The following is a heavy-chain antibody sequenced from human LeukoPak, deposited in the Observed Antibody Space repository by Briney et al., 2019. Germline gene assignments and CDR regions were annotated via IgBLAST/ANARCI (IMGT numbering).Heavy chain of an antibody. CDR3: AGRRVHNYDSRGYYSRPQRAFDI. CDR2: INHSGNT. D-gene: IGHD3-22*01. Sequence: PSETLSLTCAVYGGSFSGYYWSWIRQPPGKGLEWIGEINHSGNTNYNPSLKSRVTISVDTSKNQFSLKLSSVTAADTAVFYCAGRRVHNYDSRGYYSRPQRAFDIWGQGTMVTVSS. CDR1: GGSFSGYY. V-gene: IGHV4-34*01. J-gene: IGHJ3*02.